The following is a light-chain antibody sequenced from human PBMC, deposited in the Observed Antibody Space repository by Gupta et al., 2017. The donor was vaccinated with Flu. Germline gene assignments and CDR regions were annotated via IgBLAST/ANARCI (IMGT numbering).Light chain of an antibody. V-gene: IGKV3-15*01. J-gene: IGKJ2*01. CDR2: GAS. CDR1: QTISSH. CDR3: QQDKDCPPYT. Sequence: ILITQSPATLSVSPGERSTLSCRASQTISSHLAWYQQKPGQAPRLLIYGASTSHTGVSARFSGSGCGTKLTLTISSRQWEDFAVYYCQQDKDCPPYTFGQGTKLEIK.